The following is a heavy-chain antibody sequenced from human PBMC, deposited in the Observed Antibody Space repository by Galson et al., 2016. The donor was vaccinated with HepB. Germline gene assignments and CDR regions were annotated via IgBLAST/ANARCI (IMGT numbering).Heavy chain of an antibody. V-gene: IGHV1-46*01. D-gene: IGHD1-26*01. Sequence: SVKVSCKASGYTFINYYIQWVRQAPGQGLEWMGLINPSGGITSYAQKFQGRVTMTRDTSTSTVYMELSSLRSEDPAVYYCSRSSSGSYYVFDYWGQGTLVTVSS. CDR3: SRSSSGSYYVFDY. CDR2: INPSGGIT. J-gene: IGHJ4*02. CDR1: GYTFINYY.